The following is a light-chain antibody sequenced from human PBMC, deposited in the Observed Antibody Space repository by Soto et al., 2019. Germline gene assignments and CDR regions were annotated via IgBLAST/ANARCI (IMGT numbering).Light chain of an antibody. V-gene: IGLV2-11*01. CDR3: CSYAGSYTWV. CDR1: SSDVGGYKY. CDR2: DVS. Sequence: QPVLTQPRSVSGSPGQSVTISCTGTSSDVGGYKYVSWFQQHPGKAPKLMIYDVSERPSGVPDHFSGSKSGNTASLTISGLQAEDEADYYCCSYAGSYTWVFGGGTKLTVL. J-gene: IGLJ3*02.